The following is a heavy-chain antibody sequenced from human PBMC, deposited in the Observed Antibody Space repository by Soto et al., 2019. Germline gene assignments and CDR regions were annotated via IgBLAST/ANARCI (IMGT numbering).Heavy chain of an antibody. CDR1: GVTFSSYA. D-gene: IGHD4-4*01. Sequence: SVKVSCKASGVTFSSYAISWVRQAPGQGLEWMGGIIPIFGTANYAQKFQGRVTITADKSTSTAYMELSSLRSEDTAVYYCARDSSNYYYYYGMDVWGQGTTVTVSS. V-gene: IGHV1-69*06. CDR2: IIPIFGTA. CDR3: ARDSSNYYYYYGMDV. J-gene: IGHJ6*02.